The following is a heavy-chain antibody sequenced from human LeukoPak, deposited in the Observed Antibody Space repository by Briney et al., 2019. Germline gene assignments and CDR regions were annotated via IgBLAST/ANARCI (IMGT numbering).Heavy chain of an antibody. J-gene: IGHJ6*02. CDR2: IYHSGST. Sequence: SETLSLTCAVSGGSISSGGYSWSWIRQPPGKGLEWSGYIYHSGSTYYNPSLKSRVTISVDRSKNQFSLKLSSVTAADTAVYYCARGMGIAADGGMDVWGQGTTVTVSS. CDR3: ARGMGIAADGGMDV. D-gene: IGHD6-13*01. V-gene: IGHV4-30-2*01. CDR1: GGSISSGGYS.